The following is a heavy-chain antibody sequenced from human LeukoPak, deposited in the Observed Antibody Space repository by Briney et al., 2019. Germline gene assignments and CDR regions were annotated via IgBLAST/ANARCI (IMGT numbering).Heavy chain of an antibody. J-gene: IGHJ4*02. V-gene: IGHV4-31*03. CDR1: GGSLSSGGYY. Sequence: SETLSLTCTVSGGSLSSGGYYWRWLRQHPGRGLEWIGYIYYSGSTYYNPSLKSRVTISVDTSKNQFSLKLSSVTAADTAVYYCASYDYGDYPNYWGQGTLVTVSS. CDR2: IYYSGST. D-gene: IGHD4-17*01. CDR3: ASYDYGDYPNY.